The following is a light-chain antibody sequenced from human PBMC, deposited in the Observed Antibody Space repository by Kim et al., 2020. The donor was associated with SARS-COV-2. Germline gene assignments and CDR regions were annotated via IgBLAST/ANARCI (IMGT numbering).Light chain of an antibody. Sequence: LSPGEGATLSCRASQSLNRNYLAWYQHKPGLAPRLLIYGASNRATGVPDRFSGSGSGTDFTLTISRLEPEDFAVYYCQQYGSSFTFGPGTKVDIK. CDR3: QQYGSSFT. CDR1: QSLNRNY. CDR2: GAS. J-gene: IGKJ3*01. V-gene: IGKV3-20*01.